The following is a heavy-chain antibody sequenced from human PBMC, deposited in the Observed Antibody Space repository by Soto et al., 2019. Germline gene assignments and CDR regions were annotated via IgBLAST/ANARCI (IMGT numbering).Heavy chain of an antibody. CDR3: ARIEMASIK. CDR1: GASIRSGGYY. Sequence: SETLSLTCSVSGASIRSGGYYWSWLRQSPGKGLEWIGHIYYTGSTFYSPSLKSRPTISLDTSKNQFSLDLRSVTAADTAMYYCARIEMASIKWGRGTLVTAPQ. CDR2: IYYTGST. J-gene: IGHJ4*02. V-gene: IGHV4-31*03.